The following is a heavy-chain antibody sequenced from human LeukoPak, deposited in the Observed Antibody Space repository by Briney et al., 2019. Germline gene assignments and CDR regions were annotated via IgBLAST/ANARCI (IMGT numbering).Heavy chain of an antibody. J-gene: IGHJ4*02. Sequence: ASVKVSCKTSGYMFNVHGITWVRQAPGQGLEWVGWISGYNGQRNYAGKLQDRFTLTTDTSTSTMELKSLRSDDTAVYYCVRDTGDRNWNPSEFDFWGQGTLVTVSS. CDR2: ISGYNGQR. D-gene: IGHD1-1*01. V-gene: IGHV1-18*01. CDR1: GYMFNVHG. CDR3: VRDTGDRNWNPSEFDF.